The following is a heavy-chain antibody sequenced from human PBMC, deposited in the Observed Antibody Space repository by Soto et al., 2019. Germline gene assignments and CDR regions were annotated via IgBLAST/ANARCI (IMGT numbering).Heavy chain of an antibody. D-gene: IGHD3-10*01. J-gene: IGHJ6*02. CDR3: VRAHRGSGSYYKDYYYYGMDV. CDR2: IYHSGST. Sequence: PSETLSLTCAVSGGSISSGGYSWSWIRQPPGKGLEWIGYIYHSGSTYYNPSLKSRVTISVDRSKNQFSLKLSSVTAADTAVYYCVRAHRGSGSYYKDYYYYGMDVWGQGTTVTVSS. V-gene: IGHV4-30-2*01. CDR1: GGSISSGGYS.